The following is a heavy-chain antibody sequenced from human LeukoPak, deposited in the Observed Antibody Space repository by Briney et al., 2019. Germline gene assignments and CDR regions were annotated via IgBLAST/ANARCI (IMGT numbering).Heavy chain of an antibody. CDR1: GYPFTTYW. CDR3: ARTEALDAFDI. J-gene: IGHJ3*02. Sequence: GESLKISFQGVGYPFTTYWIAWVRPMPGKGLEWMGVIYPGDSDIRYSPSFKGQVTISADKSITTAYLQWNTLKASDTAMYYCARTEALDAFDIWGQGTIVTVSS. V-gene: IGHV5-51*01. CDR2: IYPGDSDI.